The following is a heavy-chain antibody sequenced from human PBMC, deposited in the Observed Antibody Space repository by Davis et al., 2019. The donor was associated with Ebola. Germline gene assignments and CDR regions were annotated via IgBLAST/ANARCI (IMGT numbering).Heavy chain of an antibody. CDR1: GFTFSSYD. CDR3: ARGLLWFGDPAWYYMDV. CDR2: IGTAGDP. J-gene: IGHJ6*03. V-gene: IGHV3-13*05. Sequence: GESLKISCAASGFTFSSYDMHWVRQATGKGLEWVSAIGTAGDPYYPGSVKGRFTISRENAKNSLYLQMNSLRAGDTAVYYCARGLLWFGDPAWYYMDVWGKGTTVTVSS. D-gene: IGHD3-10*01.